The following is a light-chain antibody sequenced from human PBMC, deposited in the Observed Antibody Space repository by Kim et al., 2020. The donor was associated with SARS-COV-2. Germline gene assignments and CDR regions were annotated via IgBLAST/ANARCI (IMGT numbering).Light chain of an antibody. J-gene: IGKJ1*01. CDR3: QQTSSAPRT. Sequence: DIQMTQSPSSLSASVGDRVTITCRASQGINNYLAWYQQKPGKVPKLLIYPASTLQSGVPSRFGGSGSGTDFTLTINSLQPEDVATYYCQQTSSAPRTFGQGTKLYIK. CDR2: PAS. V-gene: IGKV1-27*01. CDR1: QGINNY.